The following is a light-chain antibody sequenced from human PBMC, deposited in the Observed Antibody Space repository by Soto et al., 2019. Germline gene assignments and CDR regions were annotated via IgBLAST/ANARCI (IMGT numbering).Light chain of an antibody. CDR1: SSNIGAGYD. V-gene: IGLV1-40*01. CDR3: QSYDSSLSAL. CDR2: GNS. J-gene: IGLJ3*02. Sequence: QSVLTQPTSVTGAAGERVTISCTGSSSNIGAGYDVHWYQQLPGTAPKLLIYGNSNRPSGVPDRFSGSKSGTSASLAITGLQAEDEADDYCQSYDSSLSALFGGGTKLTV.